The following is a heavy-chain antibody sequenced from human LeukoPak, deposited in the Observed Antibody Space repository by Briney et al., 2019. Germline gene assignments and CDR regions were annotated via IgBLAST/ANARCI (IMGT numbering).Heavy chain of an antibody. V-gene: IGHV4-4*02. J-gene: IGHJ4*02. Sequence: PSGTLSLTCAVFDDSIYGNKWWSWVRQPPGKGLEWIGEISQTGTTYYDPSLKSRTTISIDRSKNHFSLTLTSATAADTAVYFCASHMAVAGTRGFDDWGPGTLVTVSS. CDR2: ISQTGTT. D-gene: IGHD6-19*01. CDR1: DDSIYGNKW. CDR3: ASHMAVAGTRGFDD.